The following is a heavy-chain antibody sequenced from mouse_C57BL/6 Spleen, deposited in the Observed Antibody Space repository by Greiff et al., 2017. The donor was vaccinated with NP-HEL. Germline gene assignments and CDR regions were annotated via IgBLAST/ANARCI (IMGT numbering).Heavy chain of an antibody. V-gene: IGHV6-6*01. Sequence: EVKLEESGGGLVQPGGSMKLSCAASGFTFSDAWMDWVRQTPEKGLEWVAEIRNKANNHATYYAESVKGRFTISRDDSKSSVYLQMNSLRAEDTGIYYGTTWARYYGSIFDYWGQGTTLTVSS. CDR1: GFTFSDAW. CDR2: IRNKANNHAT. J-gene: IGHJ2*01. CDR3: TTWARYYGSIFDY. D-gene: IGHD1-1*01.